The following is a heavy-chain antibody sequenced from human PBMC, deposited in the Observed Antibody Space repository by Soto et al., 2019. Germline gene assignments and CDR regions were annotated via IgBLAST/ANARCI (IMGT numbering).Heavy chain of an antibody. CDR2: INPNSGGT. CDR1: GYTFTGYY. CDR3: ARDFDSSGYRLGY. Sequence: EASVKVSCKASGYTFTGYYMHWVRQAPGQGLEWMGWINPNSGGTNYAQKFQGWVTMTRDTSISTAYMELSRLRSDDTAVYYCARDFDSSGYRLGYWGQGTLVTVSS. V-gene: IGHV1-2*04. J-gene: IGHJ4*02. D-gene: IGHD3-22*01.